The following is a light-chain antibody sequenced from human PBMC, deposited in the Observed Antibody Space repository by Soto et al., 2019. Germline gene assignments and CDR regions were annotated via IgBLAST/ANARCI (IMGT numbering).Light chain of an antibody. J-gene: IGKJ4*01. CDR1: QSISSY. CDR3: QHSYSSPLT. V-gene: IGKV1-39*01. Sequence: DIQMTQSPSSLSASVGDRVTITCRASQSISSYLNWYQQKPGKAPKLLIYAASSLQSGVPSRFSGSGSGTDFTLTISSLQPEDFATYSGQHSYSSPLTFGGGTKVEIK. CDR2: AAS.